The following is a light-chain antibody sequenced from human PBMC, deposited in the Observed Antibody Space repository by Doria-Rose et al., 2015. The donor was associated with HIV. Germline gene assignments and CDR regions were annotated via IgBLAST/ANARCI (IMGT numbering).Light chain of an antibody. V-gene: IGKV1-5*03. Sequence: TQSPSTLSASVGDSVTITCRASQSITRWLAWYQQKLGKAPKLLIYKASLLESGVPSRFSGSGSGTEFTLTISSPQPDDFATYYCQQYNSYSPQTFGPGTKLEIK. J-gene: IGKJ2*01. CDR1: QSITRW. CDR2: KAS. CDR3: QQYNSYSPQT.